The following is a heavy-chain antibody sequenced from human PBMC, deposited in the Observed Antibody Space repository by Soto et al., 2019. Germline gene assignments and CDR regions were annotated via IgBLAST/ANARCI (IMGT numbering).Heavy chain of an antibody. Sequence: PGGSLRLSCAASGFTFKDYGVHWVRQAPDKGLEWVAFISYDGSKKFYADSVKGRFTISRDNSNNMLYLQVNSLRAEDTATYYCAKDLAAGGTGEDGFDVWGQGTMVTV. V-gene: IGHV3-30*18. J-gene: IGHJ3*01. CDR3: AKDLAAGGTGEDGFDV. CDR2: ISYDGSKK. D-gene: IGHD6-13*01. CDR1: GFTFKDYG.